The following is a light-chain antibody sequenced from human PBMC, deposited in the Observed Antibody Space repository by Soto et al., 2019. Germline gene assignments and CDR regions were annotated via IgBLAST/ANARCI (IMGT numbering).Light chain of an antibody. CDR2: DVN. J-gene: IGLJ1*01. CDR3: SLYISGRPYV. V-gene: IGLV2-18*01. CDR1: SSDVGSYNR. Sequence: QSVLTQPPSGSWSPGQSDTISCTVTSSDVGSYNRLSWYQQPPGTSPKLIRYDVNTRPSVVPDRFSGSKSGSTPSLIISGLQADDEAAYYFSLYISGRPYVFGPWIKVTV.